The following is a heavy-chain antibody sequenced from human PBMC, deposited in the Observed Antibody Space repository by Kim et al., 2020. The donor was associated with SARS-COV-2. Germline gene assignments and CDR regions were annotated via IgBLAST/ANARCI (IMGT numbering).Heavy chain of an antibody. Sequence: SETLSLTCAVYGGSFSGYYWSWIRQPPGKGLEWIGEINHSGSTNYNPSLKSRVTISVDTSKNQFSLKLSSVTAADTAVYYCARAGPYCTNGVCYMRNGQKYFDYWGQGTLVTVSS. V-gene: IGHV4-34*01. CDR2: INHSGST. CDR3: ARAGPYCTNGVCYMRNGQKYFDY. CDR1: GGSFSGYY. D-gene: IGHD2-8*01. J-gene: IGHJ4*02.